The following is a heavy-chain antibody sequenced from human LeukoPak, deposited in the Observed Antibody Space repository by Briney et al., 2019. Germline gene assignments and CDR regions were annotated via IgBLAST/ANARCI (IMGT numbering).Heavy chain of an antibody. V-gene: IGHV1-8*01. CDR1: GYTFTSYD. Sequence: GASVKVSCKASGYTFTSYDINWVRQATGQGREWMGWMNPNSGNTGYAQKFQGRVTMTRNTSISTAYMELSSLRSEDTAVYYCARGVGQWLVYYYYYGMDVWGQGTTVTVSS. CDR2: MNPNSGNT. CDR3: ARGVGQWLVYYYYYGMDV. J-gene: IGHJ6*02. D-gene: IGHD6-19*01.